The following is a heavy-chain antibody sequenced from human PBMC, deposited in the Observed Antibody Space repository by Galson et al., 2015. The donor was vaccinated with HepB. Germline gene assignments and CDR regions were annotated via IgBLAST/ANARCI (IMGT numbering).Heavy chain of an antibody. V-gene: IGHV3-11*06. CDR2: ISTSGTYT. J-gene: IGHJ4*02. D-gene: IGHD4-17*01. Sequence: SPRLSCAASGFTFSDYYMTWIRQAPGKGLEWISYISTSGTYTNYADSVKGRFTISRDNAKNSLYLQMNSLRVEDTAVFYCARVATSDYGDHSHFDYWGQGTLVTVSS. CDR3: ARVATSDYGDHSHFDY. CDR1: GFTFSDYY.